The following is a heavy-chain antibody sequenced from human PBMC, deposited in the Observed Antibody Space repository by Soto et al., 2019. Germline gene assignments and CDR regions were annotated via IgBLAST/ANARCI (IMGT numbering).Heavy chain of an antibody. Sequence: GGSLRLSCAASGSSFGTTWMNWVRQAPGKGMEWVGQIKSRGDGGTADHAASVKDRFTISRDDSKNTVSLQMNSLKTEDTGLYYCSTHNYYAHSDWGQGALVTVSS. CDR2: IKSRGDGGTA. CDR3: STHNYYAHSD. CDR1: GSSFGTTW. J-gene: IGHJ4*02. D-gene: IGHD3-22*01. V-gene: IGHV3-15*07.